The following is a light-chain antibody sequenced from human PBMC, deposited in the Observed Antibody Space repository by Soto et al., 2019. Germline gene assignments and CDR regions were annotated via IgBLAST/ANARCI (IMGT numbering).Light chain of an antibody. V-gene: IGKV3-20*01. Sequence: TVLTQSPGTLSLSPGVGATLSCRASQSVSSAYLAWYQQKPGQAPRLLIYNVSRRATGIPDRFSGSGSGTDFTLTVSRLEPEDFAVYYCQQYGASPETFGQGTKVDI. CDR2: NVS. J-gene: IGKJ1*01. CDR1: QSVSSAY. CDR3: QQYGASPET.